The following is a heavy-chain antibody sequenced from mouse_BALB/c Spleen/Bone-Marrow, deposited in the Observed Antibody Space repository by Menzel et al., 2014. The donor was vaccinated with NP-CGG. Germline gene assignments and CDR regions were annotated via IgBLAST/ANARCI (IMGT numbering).Heavy chain of an antibody. CDR3: ARPGYYGYQDV. CDR1: GFDFSRYW. J-gene: IGHJ1*01. Sequence: EVQLQESGGGLVQPGGSLKLSCAASGFDFSRYWMTWVRQAPGKGLEWIGEINPDSSTINYTPSLKEKFIISRDNAKNTQYMQMSKVRSEDAALYYCARPGYYGYQDVWGAGTTVTVSS. D-gene: IGHD1-2*01. V-gene: IGHV4-1*02. CDR2: INPDSSTI.